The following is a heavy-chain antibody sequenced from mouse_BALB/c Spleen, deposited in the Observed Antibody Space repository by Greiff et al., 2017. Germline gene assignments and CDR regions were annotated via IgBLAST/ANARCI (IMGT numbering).Heavy chain of an antibody. J-gene: IGHJ4*01. D-gene: IGHD1-1*01. Sequence: EVQLQQSGPGLVKPSQSLSLTCSVTGYSFTRGYYWNWIRQFPGNKLEWMGYISNDGNNNYNPSLKNRISITRDTSKNQFFLKLNSVTTEDTATYYCARGGNYVMDYWGQGISVTVSS. V-gene: IGHV3-6*02. CDR3: ARGGNYVMDY. CDR2: ISNDGNN. CDR1: GYSFTRGYY.